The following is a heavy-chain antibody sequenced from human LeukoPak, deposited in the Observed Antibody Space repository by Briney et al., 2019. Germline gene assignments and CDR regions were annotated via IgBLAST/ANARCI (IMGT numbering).Heavy chain of an antibody. Sequence: PGGSLRLSCAASGFTVSSNYMSWVRQAPGKGLEWVSVIYSGGSTYYADSVKGRFTISRDNSKNTLYLQMNSLRAEDTAVYYCARVPFLGYCSSTSCRDIWGQGTMVTVSS. V-gene: IGHV3-66*01. J-gene: IGHJ3*02. CDR1: GFTVSSNY. CDR3: ARVPFLGYCSSTSCRDI. CDR2: IYSGGST. D-gene: IGHD2-2*01.